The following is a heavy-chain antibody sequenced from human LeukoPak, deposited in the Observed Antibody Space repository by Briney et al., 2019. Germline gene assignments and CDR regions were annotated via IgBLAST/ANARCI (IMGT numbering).Heavy chain of an antibody. D-gene: IGHD3-22*01. V-gene: IGHV1-18*01. Sequence: ASVKVSCKASGYTFTSYGISWVRQAPGQGLEWMGWISGYNGNTHYAQKLQGRVTMTTDTSTSTAYMELRSLRSDDTAVYYCARDGHRMYHYGSSDYRFDYWGQGTLVTVSS. CDR3: ARDGHRMYHYGSSDYRFDY. J-gene: IGHJ4*02. CDR1: GYTFTSYG. CDR2: ISGYNGNT.